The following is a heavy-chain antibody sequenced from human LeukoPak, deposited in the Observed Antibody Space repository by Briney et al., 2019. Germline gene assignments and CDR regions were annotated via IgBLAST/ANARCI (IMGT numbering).Heavy chain of an antibody. D-gene: IGHD2/OR15-2a*01. CDR2: ISYDGSNK. J-gene: IGHJ4*02. Sequence: GRSLRLSCAASGFTFSSYGMHWVRQAPGKGLEWVAVISYDGSNKYYADSVKGRFTISRDNSKNTLYLQMNSLRAEDTAVYYCARDLNTQSKYRNTHFWGDWGQGTLVTVSS. CDR1: GFTFSSYG. CDR3: ARDLNTQSKYRNTHFWGD. V-gene: IGHV3-30*03.